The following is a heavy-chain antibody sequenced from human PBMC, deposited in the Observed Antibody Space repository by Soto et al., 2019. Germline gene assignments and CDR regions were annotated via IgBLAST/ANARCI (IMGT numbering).Heavy chain of an antibody. V-gene: IGHV4-31*03. CDR1: GGSISSGGYY. CDR3: ASEMVRGVIDY. CDR2: IYYSGRT. D-gene: IGHD3-10*01. Sequence: QVQLQESGPGLVKPSQTLSLTCTVSGGSISSGGYYWSWIRQHPGKGLQWVGYIYYSGRTYYNPSLKSRVTISVDTSKNQFSLKLSCVTAADTAVYYCASEMVRGVIDYWGQGTLVTVSS. J-gene: IGHJ4*02.